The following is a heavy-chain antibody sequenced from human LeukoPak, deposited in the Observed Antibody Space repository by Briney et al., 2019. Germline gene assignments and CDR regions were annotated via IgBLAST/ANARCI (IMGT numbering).Heavy chain of an antibody. D-gene: IGHD3-16*02. CDR2: IIPIFGTA. CDR3: ARATPLMITFGGVVVSGTSYYYYGMDV. V-gene: IGHV1-69*06. Sequence: ASVTVSFKASGGTFSSYAISWVRQAPGQGLEWMGRIIPIFGTANYAQKFQGRVTINADKSTSTAYMELSSLRSEDTAVYYCARATPLMITFGGVVVSGTSYYYYGMDVWGKGTTVTVSS. J-gene: IGHJ6*04. CDR1: GGTFSSYA.